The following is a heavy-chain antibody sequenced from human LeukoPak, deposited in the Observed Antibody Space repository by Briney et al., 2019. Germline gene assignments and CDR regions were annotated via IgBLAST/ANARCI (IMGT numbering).Heavy chain of an antibody. J-gene: IGHJ4*02. Sequence: GGSLRLSCAASGFTVSSNYMSWVRQAPGQGLEWVSVIYSGGSTYYADSVKGRFTISRDNSKNTLYLQMNSLRAEDTAVYYCARDGYSGSYYVLVYWGQGTLVTVSS. CDR2: IYSGGST. D-gene: IGHD3-10*01. CDR3: ARDGYSGSYYVLVY. V-gene: IGHV3-53*01. CDR1: GFTVSSNY.